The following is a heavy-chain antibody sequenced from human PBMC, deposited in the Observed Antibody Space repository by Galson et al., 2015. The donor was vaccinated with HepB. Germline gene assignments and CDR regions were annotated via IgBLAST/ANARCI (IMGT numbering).Heavy chain of an antibody. V-gene: IGHV4-59*01. J-gene: IGHJ6*02. CDR3: ARGSGTLVYYSGMDV. D-gene: IGHD3-10*01. Sequence: LSLTCTVSGGSISSYYWSWIRQPPGKGLEWIGYIYYSGTTDYNSSLKSRVTISVDTSKNQFSLRLSSVTAADTAVYYCARGSGTLVYYSGMDVWGQGTTVTVSS. CDR2: IYYSGTT. CDR1: GGSISSYY.